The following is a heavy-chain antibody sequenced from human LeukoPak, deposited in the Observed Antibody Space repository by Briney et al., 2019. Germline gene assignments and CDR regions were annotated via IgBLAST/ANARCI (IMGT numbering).Heavy chain of an antibody. CDR1: GFTFSSYA. D-gene: IGHD2-2*01. CDR2: ISGSGGST. V-gene: IGHV3-23*01. J-gene: IGHJ6*03. Sequence: GGSLRLSCAASGFTFSSYAMSWVRQAPGKGLEWVSAISGSGGSTYYADSVKGRFTISRDNSKNTLYLQMNSLRAEDTAVYYCAKMAWGYCSSTSCYSYYYYYMDVWGKGTTVTVSS. CDR3: AKMAWGYCSSTSCYSYYYYYMDV.